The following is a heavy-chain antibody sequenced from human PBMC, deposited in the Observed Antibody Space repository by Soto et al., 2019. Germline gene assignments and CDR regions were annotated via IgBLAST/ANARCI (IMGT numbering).Heavy chain of an antibody. J-gene: IGHJ4*02. Sequence: EVQLLESGGGLVQPGGSLRLSCAASGFSFVNYAMNWVRQAPGKGLEWVSGLSGSGSSKYYADSVKGRFTISRDNSRDTLFLQMNSRTADRPAGYYDAKSTTNGGFFNPFHTRGQEPLVTVSS. V-gene: IGHV3-23*01. CDR1: GFSFVNYA. CDR2: LSGSGSSK. D-gene: IGHD1-1*01. CDR3: AKSTTNGGFFNPFHT.